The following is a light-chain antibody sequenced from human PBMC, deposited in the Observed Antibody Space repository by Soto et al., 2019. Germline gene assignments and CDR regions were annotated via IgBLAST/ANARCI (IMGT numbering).Light chain of an antibody. Sequence: EIVLTQSPGTLSLSPGERATLSCRASQIIGNYLAWFQQKPGQAPRPLIYGASSRATNIPDRFSSSGAGTDFILTISRLEPEDVAVYCCQHYAGSPWTFGQGTKVDIK. V-gene: IGKV3-20*01. J-gene: IGKJ1*01. CDR2: GAS. CDR3: QHYAGSPWT. CDR1: QIIGNY.